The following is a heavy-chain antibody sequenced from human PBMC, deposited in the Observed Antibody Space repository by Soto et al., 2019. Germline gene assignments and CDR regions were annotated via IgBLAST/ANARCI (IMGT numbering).Heavy chain of an antibody. D-gene: IGHD4-17*01. CDR1: GGSFSGYY. J-gene: IGHJ4*02. CDR3: AGNTYYGDYYYFDY. V-gene: IGHV4-34*01. Sequence: SETLSLTCAVYGGSFSGYYWSWIRQPPGKGLEWIGEINHSGSTNYNPSLKSRVTISVDTSKNQFSLKLSSVTAADTAVYYCAGNTYYGDYYYFDYWGQGTLVTVSS. CDR2: INHSGST.